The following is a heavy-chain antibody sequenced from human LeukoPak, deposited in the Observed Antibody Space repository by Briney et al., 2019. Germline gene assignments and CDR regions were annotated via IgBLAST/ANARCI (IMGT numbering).Heavy chain of an antibody. Sequence: PSETLSLTCTVSGGSTRRYYWSWIRQPPGKGLEWIGYIYYSGSTNYNPSLKSRVTISVDTSKNQFSLKLSSVTAADTAVYYCARVYGGNSNYFDYWGQGTLVTVSS. CDR2: IYYSGST. D-gene: IGHD4-23*01. CDR3: ARVYGGNSNYFDY. J-gene: IGHJ4*02. CDR1: GGSTRRYY. V-gene: IGHV4-59*01.